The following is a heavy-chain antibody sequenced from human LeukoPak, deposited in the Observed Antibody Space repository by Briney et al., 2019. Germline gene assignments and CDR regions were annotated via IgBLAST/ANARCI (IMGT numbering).Heavy chain of an antibody. CDR1: GFSLSGYW. CDR3: ARDKRPSKVALPEGGFDP. V-gene: IGHV3-7*01. J-gene: IGHJ5*02. CDR2: INRDGSQK. D-gene: IGHD2-15*01. Sequence: PGGSLRLSCAASGFSLSGYWMTWVRQAPGKGLEWVANINRDGSQKNHVDSVQGRFTISRDNAKNSLYLQMNSLTAEDTAVYYCARDKRPSKVALPEGGFDPWGQGTLVTVSS.